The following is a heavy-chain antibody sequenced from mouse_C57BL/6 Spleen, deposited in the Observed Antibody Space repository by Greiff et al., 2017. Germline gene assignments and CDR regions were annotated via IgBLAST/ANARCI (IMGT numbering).Heavy chain of an antibody. V-gene: IGHV1-81*01. D-gene: IGHD3-2*02. CDR2: IYPRSGNT. J-gene: IGHJ4*01. CDR3: ASRDSSGYGAMDY. CDR1: GYTFTSYG. Sequence: VQLQQSGAELARPGASVKLSCKASGYTFTSYGISWVKQRTGQGLEWIGDIYPRSGNTYYNEKFKGKATLTADKSSSTAYMELRSLTSEDSAVYFCASRDSSGYGAMDYWGQGTSVTVSS.